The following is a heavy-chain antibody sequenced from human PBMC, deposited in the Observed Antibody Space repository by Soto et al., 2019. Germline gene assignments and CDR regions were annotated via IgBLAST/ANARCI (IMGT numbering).Heavy chain of an antibody. CDR3: ARDMWKIIPLYYFDY. CDR2: INAGNGNT. J-gene: IGHJ4*02. CDR1: GYTFTSYA. D-gene: IGHD1-1*01. V-gene: IGHV1-3*01. Sequence: ASVKVSCKASGYTFTSYAMHWVRQAPGQRLEWMGWINAGNGNTKYSQKFQGRVTITRDTSASTAYMELSSLRSEDTAVYYCARDMWKIIPLYYFDYWGQGTLVTVS.